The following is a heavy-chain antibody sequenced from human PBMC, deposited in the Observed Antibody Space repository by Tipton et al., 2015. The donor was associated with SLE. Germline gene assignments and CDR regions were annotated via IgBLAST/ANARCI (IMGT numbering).Heavy chain of an antibody. Sequence: TLSLTCAVYGGSFNAYYWSWVRQPPGKGLEWIGEINHSGSTNYSPSLKSRATMSIDMSKNQFSLTLTSVTAADTAVYYCPFGIMVHRDAFDVWGQGTMVTVSS. CDR1: GGSFNAYY. CDR3: PFGIMVHRDAFDV. CDR2: INHSGST. V-gene: IGHV4-34*01. D-gene: IGHD3-10*01. J-gene: IGHJ3*01.